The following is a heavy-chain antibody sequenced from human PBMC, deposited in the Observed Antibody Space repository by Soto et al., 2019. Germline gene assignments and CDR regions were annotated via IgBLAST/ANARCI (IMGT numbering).Heavy chain of an antibody. CDR1: GFTFSSYA. J-gene: IGHJ4*02. V-gene: IGHV3-30-3*01. Sequence: PGGSLRLSCAASGFTFSSYAMHWVRQAPGKGLEWVAVISYDGSNKYYADSVKGRFTISRDNSKNTLYLQMNSLRAEDTAVYYCAADPGPVTTPPRSRSDYWGQGTLVTVSS. D-gene: IGHD4-17*01. CDR2: ISYDGSNK. CDR3: AADPGPVTTPPRSRSDY.